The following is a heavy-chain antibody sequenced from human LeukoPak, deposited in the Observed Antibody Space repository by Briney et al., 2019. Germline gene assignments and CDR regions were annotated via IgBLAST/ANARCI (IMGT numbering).Heavy chain of an antibody. CDR3: ARGHYGDYAHYGMDV. Sequence: ASVKVSCKASGYTFTGYYMHWVRQAPGQGLEWMGWINPNSGGTNYAQKFQGWVTTTRDTSISTAYMELSRLRSDDTAVYYCARGHYGDYAHYGMDVWGKGTTVTVSS. V-gene: IGHV1-2*04. CDR2: INPNSGGT. J-gene: IGHJ6*04. D-gene: IGHD4-17*01. CDR1: GYTFTGYY.